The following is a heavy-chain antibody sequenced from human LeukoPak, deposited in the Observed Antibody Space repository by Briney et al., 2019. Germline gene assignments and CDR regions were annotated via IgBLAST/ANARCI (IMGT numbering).Heavy chain of an antibody. CDR1: GGSISSYY. V-gene: IGHV4-4*07. J-gene: IGHJ4*02. CDR3: ARAMPGYCTNGVCYRGGYYFDY. CDR2: IYTSGST. Sequence: SETLSLTCTVSGGSISSYYWSRIRQPAGKGLEWIGRIYTSGSTNYNPSLKSRVTMSVDTSKNQFSLKLSSVTAADTAVYYCARAMPGYCTNGVCYRGGYYFDYWGQGTLVTVSS. D-gene: IGHD2-8*01.